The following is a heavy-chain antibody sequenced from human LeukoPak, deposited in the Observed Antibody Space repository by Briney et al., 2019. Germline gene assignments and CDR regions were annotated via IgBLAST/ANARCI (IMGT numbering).Heavy chain of an antibody. CDR1: GYTFTSYD. V-gene: IGHV1-8*01. Sequence: ASVKVSCKASGYTFTSYDINWVRQATGQGREWMGWMNPNRGKTGYAQKFQARVTTTRNTSISTAYMELSSLRSEDTAVYYCARKAGKYNWFDPWGQGTLVTVSS. CDR3: ARKAGKYNWFDP. J-gene: IGHJ5*02. CDR2: MNPNRGKT. D-gene: IGHD1-1*01.